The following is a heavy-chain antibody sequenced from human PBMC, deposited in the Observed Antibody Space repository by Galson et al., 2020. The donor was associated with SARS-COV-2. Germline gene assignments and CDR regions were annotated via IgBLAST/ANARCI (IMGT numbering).Heavy chain of an antibody. CDR1: GFTFSSSA. J-gene: IGHJ4*02. CDR2: ISYDGTKR. CDR3: ARETDDYTSSWYDY. Sequence: GGSLRLSCRASGFTFSSSAMHWVSQAPGKGLEWVAIISYDGTKRYNLDSVKGRFTISRDNSKNTLVLQMDSLTTEDTAVYYCARETDDYTSSWYDYWGQGTLVTVSS. D-gene: IGHD6-13*01. V-gene: IGHV3-30*04.